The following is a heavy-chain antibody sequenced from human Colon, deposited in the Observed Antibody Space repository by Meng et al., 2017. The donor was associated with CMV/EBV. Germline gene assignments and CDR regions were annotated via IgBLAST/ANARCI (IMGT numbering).Heavy chain of an antibody. CDR1: RYIYKCCS. D-gene: IGHD3-9*01. CDR2: VGPHDDST. J-gene: IGHJ4*02. CDR3: ARENSDWSKDF. Sequence: SCKSSRYIYKCCSSQWVRQAPERRVERKASVGPHDDSTRYTQEIMGRLSINEDRSRNPVYMNLSSMRSEDTAGDYCARENSDWSKDFWGRGTLVTVSS. V-gene: IGHV1-46*02.